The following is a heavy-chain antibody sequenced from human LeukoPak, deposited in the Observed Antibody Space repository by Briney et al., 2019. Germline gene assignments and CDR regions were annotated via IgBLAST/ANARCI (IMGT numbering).Heavy chain of an antibody. D-gene: IGHD6-6*01. CDR2: IKQDGSEK. J-gene: IGHJ6*02. CDR1: GFTFSSYW. Sequence: GGSLRLSCAASGFTFSSYWMSWVRQAPGKGLEWVANIKQDGSEKYYVDSVKGRFTISGDNAKNSLYLQMNSLRAEDTAVYYCARAARPEVYYYYYGMDVWGQGTTVTVSS. V-gene: IGHV3-7*01. CDR3: ARAARPEVYYYYYGMDV.